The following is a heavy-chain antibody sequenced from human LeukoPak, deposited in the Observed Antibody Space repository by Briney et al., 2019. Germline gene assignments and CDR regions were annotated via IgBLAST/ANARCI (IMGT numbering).Heavy chain of an antibody. D-gene: IGHD6-6*01. CDR2: IYTSGST. V-gene: IGHV4-61*02. CDR1: GGSISSGSYY. J-gene: IGHJ6*03. CDR3: ARGVYSSSPPGYYYYMDV. Sequence: SQTLSLTCTVSGGSISSGSYYWSWIRQPAGKGLEWIGRIYTSGSTNYNPSLKSRVTISVDTSKNQFSLKLSSVTAADTAVYYCARGVYSSSPPGYYYYMDVWGKGTTVTVSS.